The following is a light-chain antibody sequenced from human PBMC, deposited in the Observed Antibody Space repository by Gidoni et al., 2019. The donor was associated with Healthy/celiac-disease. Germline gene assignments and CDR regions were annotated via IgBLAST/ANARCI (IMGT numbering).Light chain of an antibody. Sequence: EIVLMTPPRTLPSSPGERATLSCRASQRVGSSYLAWYQQKPGQAPRLLIYGASSRATGIPDRCSGSGSGTDFTLTISRLEPEDFAVYYCQQYGSSSWTFGQGTKVEIK. CDR3: QQYGSSSWT. CDR2: GAS. CDR1: QRVGSSY. V-gene: IGKV3-20*01. J-gene: IGKJ1*01.